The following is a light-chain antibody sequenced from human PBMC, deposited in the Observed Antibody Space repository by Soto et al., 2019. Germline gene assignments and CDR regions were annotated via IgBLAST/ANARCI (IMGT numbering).Light chain of an antibody. Sequence: QSALTQPASVSGSPGQSITISCTGTSGDVGTYNLVSWYQQHPGKAPKLMVYEGTKRPSGVSNRFSGSKSGNTASLTISGLQAEDEADYYCCSYVGSSTYVFGTGTKVTVL. CDR1: SGDVGTYNL. CDR2: EGT. J-gene: IGLJ1*01. V-gene: IGLV2-23*01. CDR3: CSYVGSSTYV.